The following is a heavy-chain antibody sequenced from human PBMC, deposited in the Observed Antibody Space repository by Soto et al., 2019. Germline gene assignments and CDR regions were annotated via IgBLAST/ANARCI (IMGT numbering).Heavy chain of an antibody. CDR1: GGSISSYY. Sequence: LSLTFTVSGGSISSYYWSWIRQSPGKGLEWIGYIYYSGSTNYNPSLKSRVTISVDTSKNQFSLKVSSVTAADTAVYYCARDYISGWTRWFDPWGQGTLVTVSS. CDR2: IYYSGST. D-gene: IGHD6-19*01. J-gene: IGHJ5*02. V-gene: IGHV4-59*01. CDR3: ARDYISGWTRWFDP.